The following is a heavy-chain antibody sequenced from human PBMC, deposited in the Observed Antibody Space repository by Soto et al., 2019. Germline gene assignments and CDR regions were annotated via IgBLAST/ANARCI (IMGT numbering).Heavy chain of an antibody. CDR3: VRVHADASSGYVLDY. CDR1: GASVSSGDYY. Sequence: QVQLQEAGPGLVKPSETLALNCSVSGASVSSGDYYWSWIRQPPGKGLEWIGYIYFRGATSYAPSLKRRVSISIGTSNDRFFLKIKSVTAADTAFYYCVRVHADASSGYVLDYWGQALLVSVSS. CDR2: IYFRGAT. J-gene: IGHJ4*02. V-gene: IGHV4-61*03. D-gene: IGHD6-19*01.